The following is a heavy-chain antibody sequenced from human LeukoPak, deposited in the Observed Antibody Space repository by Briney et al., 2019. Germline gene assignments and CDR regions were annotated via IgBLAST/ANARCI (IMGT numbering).Heavy chain of an antibody. CDR1: GGSVSSYY. J-gene: IGHJ5*02. CDR3: ARGHSGRGGIDP. Sequence: SETLSLTCTVSGGSVSSYYGNWIRQPPGKGLEWIGYIYYSGSTNYNPSLKSRVTISVDTSKNQFSLKLSSVTAADTAVYYCARGHSGRGGIDPWGQGTLVTVSS. D-gene: IGHD3-10*02. CDR2: IYYSGST. V-gene: IGHV4-59*02.